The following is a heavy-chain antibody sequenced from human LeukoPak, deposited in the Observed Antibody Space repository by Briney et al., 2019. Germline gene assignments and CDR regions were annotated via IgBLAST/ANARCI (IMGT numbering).Heavy chain of an antibody. CDR2: IRYDGSNK. D-gene: IGHD6-13*01. V-gene: IGHV3-30*02. CDR3: AKDTDSSSRYMVSYYYYGMDV. Sequence: GGSLRLSCAASGFTFSSYGMHWVRQAPGKGLEWVAFIRYDGSNKYYADSVKGRFTISRDNSKNTLYLQMNSLRAEDTAVYYCAKDTDSSSRYMVSYYYYGMDVWGRGTTVTVSS. J-gene: IGHJ6*02. CDR1: GFTFSSYG.